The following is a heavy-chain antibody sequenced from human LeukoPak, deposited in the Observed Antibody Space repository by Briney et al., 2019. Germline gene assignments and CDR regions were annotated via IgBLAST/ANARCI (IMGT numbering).Heavy chain of an antibody. CDR2: INPNSGGT. D-gene: IGHD6-13*01. J-gene: IGHJ6*03. Sequence: ASVKVSCKASGYILTDYYMHWVRQAPGQELGWMGRINPNSGGTNYAQKFQGRVTMARDTSISTAYTELSSLRSDDTAVYYCARDGSGSSWYYYYYYMDVWGKGTTVTISS. CDR1: GYILTDYY. V-gene: IGHV1/OR15-1*02. CDR3: ARDGSGSSWYYYYYYMDV.